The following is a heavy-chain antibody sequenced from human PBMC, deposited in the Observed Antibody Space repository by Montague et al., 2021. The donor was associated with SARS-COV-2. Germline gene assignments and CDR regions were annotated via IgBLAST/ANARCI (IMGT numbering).Heavy chain of an antibody. J-gene: IGHJ4*02. V-gene: IGHV4-31*03. D-gene: IGHD4-11*01. CDR3: AASGRRGYSNPFHH. Sequence: TLSLTCTVSGDSITSGGYFWNWIRQHPGKGLEYIGAISYSGXTXYXXXXTXGASISMDTSKNAFSLSLHSVTAADTAVCFCAASGRRGYSNPFHHCGRGSLVTVSS. CDR2: ISYSGXT. CDR1: GDSITSGGYF.